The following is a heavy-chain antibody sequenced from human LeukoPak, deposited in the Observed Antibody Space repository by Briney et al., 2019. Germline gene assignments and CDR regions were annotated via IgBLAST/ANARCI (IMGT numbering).Heavy chain of an antibody. CDR2: ISSSSGSI. CDR3: AKIDSYGSGSPYPTGAFDI. J-gene: IGHJ3*02. CDR1: GFTFSSYG. V-gene: IGHV3-21*01. Sequence: PGGSLRLSCAASGFTFSSYGMNWIRQTPGKGLEWVSFISSSSGSIYYAHSVKGRFTISRDNAKNSLHLHMDSLRVEDTAVYYCAKIDSYGSGSPYPTGAFDIWGQGTMVTVSS. D-gene: IGHD3-10*01.